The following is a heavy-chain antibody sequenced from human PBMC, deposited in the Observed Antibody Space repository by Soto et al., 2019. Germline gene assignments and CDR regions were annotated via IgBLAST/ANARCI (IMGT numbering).Heavy chain of an antibody. J-gene: IGHJ6*02. CDR1: GFTFSSYS. D-gene: IGHD2-15*01. CDR2: ISSSSSTI. V-gene: IGHV3-48*02. Sequence: GGSLRLSCAASGFTFSSYSMNWVRQAPGKGLEWVSYISSSSSTIYYADSVKGRFTISRDNAKNSLYLQMNSPRDEDTAVYYCARDGYCSGGSCYPYYYYGMDVWGQGTTVTVSS. CDR3: ARDGYCSGGSCYPYYYYGMDV.